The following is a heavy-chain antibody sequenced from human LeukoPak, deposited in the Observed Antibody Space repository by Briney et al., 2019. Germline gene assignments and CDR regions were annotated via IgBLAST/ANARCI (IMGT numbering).Heavy chain of an antibody. Sequence: SQTLSLTCDISGDXVSSNSAAWNWIRQSPSRCLEWLGRTYYRSKWYNDYAISAKSRMTINADTSKNQFSLQLNSVTPEDTAVYYCAKGRWALFDCWGQGTLVIVSS. J-gene: IGHJ4*02. CDR1: GDXVSSNSAA. CDR2: TYYRSKWYN. V-gene: IGHV6-1*01. D-gene: IGHD3-10*01. CDR3: AKGRWALFDC.